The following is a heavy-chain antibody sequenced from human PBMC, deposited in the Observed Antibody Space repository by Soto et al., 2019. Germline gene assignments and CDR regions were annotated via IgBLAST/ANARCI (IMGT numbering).Heavy chain of an antibody. D-gene: IGHD2-15*01. Sequence: ASVKVSCKASGYTFTSYGISWVRQAPGQGLEWMGWISAYNGNTNYAQKLQGRVTMTTDTSTSTAYMELRSLRSDDTAVYYCARDWSLYCSGGSCYFYFDPWGQGTLVTVSS. J-gene: IGHJ5*02. V-gene: IGHV1-18*01. CDR1: GYTFTSYG. CDR2: ISAYNGNT. CDR3: ARDWSLYCSGGSCYFYFDP.